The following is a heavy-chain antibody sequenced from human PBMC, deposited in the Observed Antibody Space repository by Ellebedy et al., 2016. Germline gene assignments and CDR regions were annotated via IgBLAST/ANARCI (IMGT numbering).Heavy chain of an antibody. CDR2: AYYRSKWYS. J-gene: IGHJ4*02. Sequence: SQTLSLTCAISGDSVSSNSAAWNWIRQSPSRGLEWLGRAYYRSKWYSDYAVSVKSRITFNSDTSKNQFSLQLNSVTPDDTAVYYCARGRSWPLDWWGQGTLVTVSS. CDR3: ARGRSWPLDW. CDR1: GDSVSSNSAA. V-gene: IGHV6-1*01. D-gene: IGHD6-13*01.